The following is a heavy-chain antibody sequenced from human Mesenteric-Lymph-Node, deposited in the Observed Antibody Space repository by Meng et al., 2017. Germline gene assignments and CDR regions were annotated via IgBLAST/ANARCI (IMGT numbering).Heavy chain of an antibody. CDR3: ARDVNVFDFSGYFPDAFDM. CDR2: ISSSGSTT. D-gene: IGHD5-12*01. J-gene: IGHJ3*02. Sequence: GGSLRLSCAASGFTFSNYEMNWVRQAPGKGLEWVSYISSSGSTTYYADSVRGRFTISRDNAKNSLYLQMNSLRAEDTAVYYCARDVNVFDFSGYFPDAFDMWGQGKMVT. CDR1: GFTFSNYE. V-gene: IGHV3-48*03.